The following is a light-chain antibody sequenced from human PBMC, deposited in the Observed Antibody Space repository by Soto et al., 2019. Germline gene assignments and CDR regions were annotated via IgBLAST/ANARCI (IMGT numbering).Light chain of an antibody. J-gene: IGKJ1*01. CDR2: KAS. CDR3: QQYYSYPWT. CDR1: QSISSW. Sequence: DIQMTQSPSTLSASVGDRVTITCRASQSISSWLAWYQQKPGKAPKVLIYKASSLESGVPSRFSGSGSGTELTLSIRSLQPYDFSSYYCQQYYSYPWTFGQGTKVEIK. V-gene: IGKV1-5*03.